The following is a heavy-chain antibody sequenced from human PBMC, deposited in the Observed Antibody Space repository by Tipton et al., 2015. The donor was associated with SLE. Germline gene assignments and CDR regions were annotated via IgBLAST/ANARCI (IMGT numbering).Heavy chain of an antibody. J-gene: IGHJ4*02. V-gene: IGHV4-34*01. CDR3: AKDQSIGAGFDY. CDR1: GGSFSGYY. CDR2: INHSGSS. Sequence: TLSLTCAIYGGSFSGYYWSWIRQPPGRGLEWIGEINHSGSSNYNPSLKSRVTISLDTSKNQFSLKLSSVTAADTAVYYCAKDQSIGAGFDYWGQGTLVTVSS.